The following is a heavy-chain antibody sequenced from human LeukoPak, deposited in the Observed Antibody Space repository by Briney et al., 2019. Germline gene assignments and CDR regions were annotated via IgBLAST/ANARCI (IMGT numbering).Heavy chain of an antibody. Sequence: PGGSLRLSCAASGFTFSSYAMRWVRQAPGKGLEWVSAISGSGGSTYYADSVKGRFTISRDNAKNSLYLQMNSLRAEDTAVYYCARGRNYYYMDVWGKGTTVTVSS. CDR1: GFTFSSYA. CDR3: ARGRNYYYMDV. CDR2: ISGSGGST. V-gene: IGHV3-23*01. D-gene: IGHD3-10*01. J-gene: IGHJ6*03.